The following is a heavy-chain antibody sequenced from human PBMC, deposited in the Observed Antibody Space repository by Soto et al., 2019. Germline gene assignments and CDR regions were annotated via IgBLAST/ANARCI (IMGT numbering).Heavy chain of an antibody. CDR3: ARHNGPLYVGYYYDMDV. CDR2: IYSNGGT. Sequence: MLPFTYAVSFDSIVTYNCGWILHRPGNRLEWIGYIYSNGGTSYNPALKSRVTISADTSTKQVSLRLSTVTAADTAVYYCARHNGPLYVGYYYDMDVWGQGTAVT. J-gene: IGHJ6*02. V-gene: IGHV4-59*08. D-gene: IGHD3-16*01. CDR1: FDSIVTYN.